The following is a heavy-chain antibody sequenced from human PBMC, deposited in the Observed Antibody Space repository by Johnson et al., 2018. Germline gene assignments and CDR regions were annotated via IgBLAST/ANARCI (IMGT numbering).Heavy chain of an antibody. CDR1: GFTFRTYT. Sequence: VQLVESGGGLVKPGGSLSLSCAASGFTFRTYTMSWVRQAPGQGLEWVSSISGSSLYKYYADSMKGRFTISRDNAKTLLYLLMSGMGAEDTAVYYCARDSGIIVAPAPDAFDIWCQGTVVSVSS. J-gene: IGHJ3*02. CDR3: ARDSGIIVAPAPDAFDI. CDR2: ISGSSLYK. D-gene: IGHD2-2*01. V-gene: IGHV3-21*06.